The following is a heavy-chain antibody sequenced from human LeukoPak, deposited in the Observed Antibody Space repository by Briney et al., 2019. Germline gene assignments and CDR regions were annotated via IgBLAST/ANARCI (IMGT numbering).Heavy chain of an antibody. V-gene: IGHV3-23*01. Sequence: PGGSLRLSCAASGFTFSSYAMSWVRQAPGKGLEWVSAISGSGGSTYYADSVKGRFTISRDNSKNTLYLQMNSLRAEDTAVYYCAKEGFVVVPAAMALRAYHFDYWGQGILVTVSS. CDR3: AKEGFVVVPAAMALRAYHFDY. CDR2: ISGSGGST. CDR1: GFTFSSYA. J-gene: IGHJ4*02. D-gene: IGHD2-2*01.